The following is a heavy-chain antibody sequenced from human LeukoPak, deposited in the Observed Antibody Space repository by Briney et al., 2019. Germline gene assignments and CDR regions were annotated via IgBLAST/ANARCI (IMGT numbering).Heavy chain of an antibody. Sequence: SVKVSCKASGFTFTSSAVQWVRQARGQRPEWIGWIVVGSGNTNYAQKFQERVTITWDMSTSTAYMELSSLRSEDTAVYYCAADPEITAVFDYWGQGTLVTVSS. CDR3: AADPEITAVFDY. CDR1: GFTFTSSA. J-gene: IGHJ4*02. D-gene: IGHD1-20*01. CDR2: IVVGSGNT. V-gene: IGHV1-58*01.